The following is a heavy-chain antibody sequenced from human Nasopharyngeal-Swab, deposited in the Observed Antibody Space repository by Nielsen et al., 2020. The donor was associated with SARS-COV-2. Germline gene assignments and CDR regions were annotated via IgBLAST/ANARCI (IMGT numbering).Heavy chain of an antibody. CDR3: AKDITEGGGY. J-gene: IGHJ4*02. Sequence: GGSLRLSCAASGFTFSGYWMSWVRQVPGKGLEWVANIKQDASEMYYVDSVKGRFTISRDNAKNSLYLQMNSLRAEDTALYYCAKDITEGGGYWGQGTLVTVSS. CDR2: IKQDASEM. D-gene: IGHD1-20*01. CDR1: GFTFSGYW. V-gene: IGHV3-7*03.